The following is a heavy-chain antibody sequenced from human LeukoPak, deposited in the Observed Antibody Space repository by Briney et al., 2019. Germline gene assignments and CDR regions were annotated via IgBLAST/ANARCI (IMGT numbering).Heavy chain of an antibody. Sequence: PGGSLRLSCATSGFTFDDYAMHWVRQAPGKGLEWVSLISGDGGSTYYANSVKGRFTISRDNSKNSLYLQMNSLRTEDTALYYCAKGEWLPDDYWGQGTLVTVSS. CDR2: ISGDGGST. D-gene: IGHD5-24*01. J-gene: IGHJ4*02. CDR3: AKGEWLPDDY. CDR1: GFTFDDYA. V-gene: IGHV3-43*02.